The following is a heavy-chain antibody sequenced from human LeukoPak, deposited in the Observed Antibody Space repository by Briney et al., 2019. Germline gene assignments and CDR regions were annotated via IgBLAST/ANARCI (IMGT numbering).Heavy chain of an antibody. J-gene: IGHJ4*02. D-gene: IGHD6-19*01. CDR3: ASTYSSGWYSAWYFDY. CDR2: ISGGGETT. CDR1: GFTFNNYA. Sequence: PGGSLRLSCAASGFTFNNYAMNWVRQAPGKGLEWVSSISGGGETTYYADSAKGRFTISRDNAKNSLYLQMNSLRDEDTAVYYCASTYSSGWYSAWYFDYWGQGTLVTVSS. V-gene: IGHV3-23*01.